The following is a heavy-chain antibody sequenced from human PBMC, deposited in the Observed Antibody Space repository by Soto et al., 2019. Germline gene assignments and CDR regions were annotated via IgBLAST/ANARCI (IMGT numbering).Heavy chain of an antibody. D-gene: IGHD2-2*02. J-gene: IGHJ6*02. Sequence: SVKGSCKTSGGTFDNHAINWVRQAPGQGLEWMGGIIPIFGALNYAQKFQGRVTITADKSTSTAYMELGSLTSEDTAVYYCARRAVAPAPIGYFHYHLDVWGQATTVTVSS. V-gene: IGHV1-69*06. CDR2: IIPIFGAL. CDR1: GGTFDNHA. CDR3: ARRAVAPAPIGYFHYHLDV.